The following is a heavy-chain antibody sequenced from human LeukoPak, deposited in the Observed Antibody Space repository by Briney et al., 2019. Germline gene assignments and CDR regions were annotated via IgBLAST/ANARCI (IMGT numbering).Heavy chain of an antibody. D-gene: IGHD6-19*01. CDR2: IIPIFGTA. V-gene: IGHV1-69*01. CDR3: ASLHSSGWYGTGY. CDR1: GGTFSSYA. Sequence: SVKVSCKASGGTFSSYAISWVRQAPGQGLEWMGGIIPIFGTANYAQKFQGGVTITADESTSTAYMELSSLRSEDTAVYYCASLHSSGWYGTGYWGQGALVTVSS. J-gene: IGHJ4*02.